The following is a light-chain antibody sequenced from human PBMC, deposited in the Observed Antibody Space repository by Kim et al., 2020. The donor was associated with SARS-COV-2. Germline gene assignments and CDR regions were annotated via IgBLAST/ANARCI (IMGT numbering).Light chain of an antibody. J-gene: IGLJ1*01. CDR3: NSRDSSGNHHYV. V-gene: IGLV3-19*01. CDR2: GKN. CDR1: SLRSYY. Sequence: SSELTQDPAVSVALGQTVRITCQGDSLRSYYASWYQQKPGQAPVLVIYGKNNRPSGIPDRFSGCSSGNTASLTITGAQAEDEADYYCNSRDSSGNHHYVF.